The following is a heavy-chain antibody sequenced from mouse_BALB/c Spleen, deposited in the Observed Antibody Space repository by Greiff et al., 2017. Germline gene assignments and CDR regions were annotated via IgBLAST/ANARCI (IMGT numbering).Heavy chain of an antibody. CDR3: TRYLYYGNYNAMDY. J-gene: IGHJ4*01. CDR1: GYTFTSYY. Sequence: VQLQQPGAELVKPGASVKLSCKASGYTFTSYYMYWVKQRPGQGLEWIGAIYPGNSDTSYNQKFKGKAKLTAVTSTSTAYMELSSLTNEDSAVYYCTRYLYYGNYNAMDYWGQGTSVTVSS. D-gene: IGHD2-1*01. V-gene: IGHV1-5*01. CDR2: IYPGNSDT.